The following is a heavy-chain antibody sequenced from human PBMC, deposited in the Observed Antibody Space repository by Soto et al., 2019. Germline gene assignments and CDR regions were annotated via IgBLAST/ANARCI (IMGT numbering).Heavy chain of an antibody. J-gene: IGHJ6*02. CDR3: ANWGQQLYYYYGMDV. Sequence: GGSLRLSCAASGFTFSSYAMSWVRQAPGKGLEWVSAISGSGGSTYYADSVKGRFTISRDNSKNTLYLQMNSLRAEDTAVYYCANWGQQLYYYYGMDVWGQGTTVTVSS. V-gene: IGHV3-23*01. D-gene: IGHD6-13*01. CDR2: ISGSGGST. CDR1: GFTFSSYA.